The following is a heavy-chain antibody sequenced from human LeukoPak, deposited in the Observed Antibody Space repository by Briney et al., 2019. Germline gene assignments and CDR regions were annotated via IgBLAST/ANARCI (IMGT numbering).Heavy chain of an antibody. CDR3: ANLRELVFDY. J-gene: IGHJ4*02. CDR1: GFTFSSYA. V-gene: IGHV3-23*01. Sequence: GGSLRLSCAVSGFTFSSYAMRWLRQAPGEGLEWVSAISGSGGSTYYADSVKGRFTISRANSKNTLYLHMNSLRAEDTAVYYCANLRELVFDYWGQGTLVTVSS. CDR2: ISGSGGST. D-gene: IGHD1-26*01.